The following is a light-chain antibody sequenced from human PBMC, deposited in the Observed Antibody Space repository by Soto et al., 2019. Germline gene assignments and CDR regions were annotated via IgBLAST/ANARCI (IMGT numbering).Light chain of an antibody. CDR3: HQSYITPLT. CDR2: SAS. CDR1: QSISSY. V-gene: IGKV1-39*01. Sequence: DIPMTESPSSLSASVGDRFIITCLASQSISSYLNWYQQKPGKAPKLLLCSASSLRSGFPSRFSGSGSGTDFTITISTLQPEDFAIYYCHQSYITPLTFGGVTKVDIK. J-gene: IGKJ4*01.